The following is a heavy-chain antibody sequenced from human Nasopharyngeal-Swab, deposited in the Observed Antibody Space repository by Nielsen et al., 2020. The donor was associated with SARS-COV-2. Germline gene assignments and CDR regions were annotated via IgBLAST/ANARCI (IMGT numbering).Heavy chain of an antibody. V-gene: IGHV4-4*07. CDR1: GGSISGYF. CDR3: ARSGTTKYGLDV. Sequence: SETLSLTCSVSGGSISGYFLSWIRQPAGEELEWIGRVYTSGSTNYNPSLKSRVTISIDMSKNQFSLELRSVTAADTAFYYCARSGTTKYGLDVWGQGTTVIVSS. D-gene: IGHD1-1*01. J-gene: IGHJ6*01. CDR2: VYTSGST.